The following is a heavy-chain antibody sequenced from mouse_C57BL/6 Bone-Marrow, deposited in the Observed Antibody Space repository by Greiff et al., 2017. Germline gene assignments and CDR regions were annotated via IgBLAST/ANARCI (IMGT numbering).Heavy chain of an antibody. V-gene: IGHV1-69*01. Sequence: VKLQQPGAELVMPGASVKLSCKASGYTFTSYWMHWVKQRPGQGLEWIGEIDPSDSYTNYNQKFKGKSTLTVDKSSSTAYMQLSSLTSEDSAVYYCASEGLLPYFDYWGQSTTLTVSS. D-gene: IGHD2-3*01. CDR2: IDPSDSYT. CDR3: ASEGLLPYFDY. J-gene: IGHJ2*01. CDR1: GYTFTSYW.